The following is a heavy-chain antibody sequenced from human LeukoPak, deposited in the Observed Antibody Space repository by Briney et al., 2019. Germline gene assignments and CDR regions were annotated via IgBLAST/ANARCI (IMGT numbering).Heavy chain of an antibody. J-gene: IGHJ5*02. D-gene: IGHD2-15*01. CDR1: GGSFSGYY. CDR2: INHSGST. Sequence: SETLSLTCAVYGGSFSGYYWSWIRQPPGKGLEWIGEINHSGSTNYNPSLKSRVTISVDTSKNQSSLKLSSVTAADTAVYYCARGLPRYCSGGSCYRPKIRGDWFDPWGQGTLVTVSS. V-gene: IGHV4-34*01. CDR3: ARGLPRYCSGGSCYRPKIRGDWFDP.